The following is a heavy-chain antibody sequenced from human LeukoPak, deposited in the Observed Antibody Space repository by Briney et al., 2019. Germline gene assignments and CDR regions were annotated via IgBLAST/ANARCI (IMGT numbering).Heavy chain of an antibody. CDR3: AGGGSGSDDAFDI. CDR2: ISSSSSYI. D-gene: IGHD3-10*01. V-gene: IGHV3-21*04. J-gene: IGHJ3*02. Sequence: GGSLRLSCAASAFTFSSYSMNWVRQAPGKGLEWVLSISSSSSYIYYPNSVKGRFTSSRDNDKNSLYLQMNSLRAEDTALYHCAGGGSGSDDAFDIWGQGTMVTVSS. CDR1: AFTFSSYS.